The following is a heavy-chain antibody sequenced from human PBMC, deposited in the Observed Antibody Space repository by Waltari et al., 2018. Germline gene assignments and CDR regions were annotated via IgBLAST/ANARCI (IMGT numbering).Heavy chain of an antibody. D-gene: IGHD3-16*01. CDR3: ARDRRGYFDY. CDR2: ISGDSRFI. Sequence: EVQLVESGGGLVQPGGSLSLSCDAPAFTFSGYSMHWVRQAPGKGLEWVSSISGDSRFIYYADSVNGRFTISSDDAKNSLYLQMNSLRVEDTAVYYCARDRRGYFDYWGPGTLVSVSS. CDR1: AFTFSGYS. V-gene: IGHV3-21*01. J-gene: IGHJ4*02.